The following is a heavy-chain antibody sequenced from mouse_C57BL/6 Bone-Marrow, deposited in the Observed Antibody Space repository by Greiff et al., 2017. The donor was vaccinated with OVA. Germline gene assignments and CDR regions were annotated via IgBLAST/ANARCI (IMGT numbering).Heavy chain of an antibody. CDR1: GYTFTSYW. CDR2: IYPGSGST. Sequence: QVQLKQPGAELVKPGASVKMSCKASGYTFTSYWITWVKQRPGQGLEWIGDIYPGSGSTNYNEKFKSKATLTVDTSSSTAYMQLSSLTSEDSAVYYCAVYGYSHWYFDVWGTGTTVTVSS. D-gene: IGHD2-2*01. V-gene: IGHV1-55*01. J-gene: IGHJ1*03. CDR3: AVYGYSHWYFDV.